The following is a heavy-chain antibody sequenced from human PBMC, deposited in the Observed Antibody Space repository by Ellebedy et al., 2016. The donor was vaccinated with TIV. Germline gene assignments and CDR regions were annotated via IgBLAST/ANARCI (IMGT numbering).Heavy chain of an antibody. CDR2: ISYDGSNK. CDR3: AKGGRITIFWPPDFDP. J-gene: IGHJ5*02. Sequence: GESLKISXAASGFTFSSYGMHWVRQAPGKGLEWVAVISYDGSNKYYADSVKGRFTISRDNSKNTLYLQMNSLRAEDTAVYYCAKGGRITIFWPPDFDPWGQGTLVTVSS. D-gene: IGHD3-9*01. CDR1: GFTFSSYG. V-gene: IGHV3-33*05.